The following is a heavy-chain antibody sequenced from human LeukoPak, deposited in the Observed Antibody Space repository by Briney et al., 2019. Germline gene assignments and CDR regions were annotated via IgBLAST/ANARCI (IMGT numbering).Heavy chain of an antibody. CDR1: GFTFSSYS. J-gene: IGHJ1*01. CDR3: ASAREYCISTNCYEYFQH. Sequence: PGGSLRLSCAASGFTFSSYSVNWVRQAPGKGLEWVSVIYSGGSTYYADSVNGRFTISRDSSKNTLYLQMNSLRAEDTAVYYCASAREYCISTNCYEYFQHWGQGTLVTVSS. D-gene: IGHD2-2*01. CDR2: IYSGGST. V-gene: IGHV3-53*01.